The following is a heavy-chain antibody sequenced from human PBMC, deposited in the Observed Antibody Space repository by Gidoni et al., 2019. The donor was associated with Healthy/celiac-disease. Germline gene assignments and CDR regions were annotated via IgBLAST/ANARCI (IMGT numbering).Heavy chain of an antibody. CDR3: CRQLANYYGMDV. D-gene: IGHD6-13*01. J-gene: IGHJ6*02. V-gene: IGHV3-33*01. Sequence: QVQLVESGGGVVQPGRSLRLSCAASGFTFSSYGMHWVRQAPGKGLEWVAVIWYDGSNKYYADSVKGRFTISRDNSKNTLYLQMNSLRAEDTAVYYCCRQLANYYGMDVWGQGTTVTVSS. CDR1: GFTFSSYG. CDR2: IWYDGSNK.